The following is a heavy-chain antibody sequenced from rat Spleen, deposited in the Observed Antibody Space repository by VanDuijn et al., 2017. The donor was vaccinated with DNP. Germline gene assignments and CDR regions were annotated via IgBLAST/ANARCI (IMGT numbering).Heavy chain of an antibody. D-gene: IGHD1-2*01. CDR1: GFSLTSTS. CDR2: IWSGGST. CDR3: TREEPRILSFFSSRFDF. V-gene: IGHV2-1*01. J-gene: IGHJ2*01. Sequence: QVQLKESGPGLVQPSQTLSLTCTVSGFSLTSTSFHWVRQPPGKGLEWVGVIWSGGSTNYNSALKSRLSISRDTSKSQVFLEMNSLKIEDTATYFCTREEPRILSFFSSRFDFWGQGVMVTVSS.